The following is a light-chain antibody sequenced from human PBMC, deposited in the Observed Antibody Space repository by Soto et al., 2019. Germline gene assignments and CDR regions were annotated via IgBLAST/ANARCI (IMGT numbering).Light chain of an antibody. J-gene: IGLJ2*01. Sequence: QSALAQPASVSGSPGQSITIPCTGTTSDIGTYDYVSWYQQHPGKVPKLIIFEVTKRPSGFSSRFSGFKSANTAYLTISGVQPEDEADYHCSSYTTIKTVVFGGGTQLTVL. V-gene: IGLV2-14*01. CDR1: TSDIGTYDY. CDR3: SSYTTIKTVV. CDR2: EVT.